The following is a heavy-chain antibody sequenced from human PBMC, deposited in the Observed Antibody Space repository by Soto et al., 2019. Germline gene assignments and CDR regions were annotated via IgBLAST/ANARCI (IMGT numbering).Heavy chain of an antibody. Sequence: QVQLVESGGGVVQPGRSLRLSCAASGFTFSSYGMHWVRQAPGKGLEWVAVISYDGSNKYYADSVKGRFTISRDNSKNTQYLHMNSLKAEVKAGSYYAKDDSIWHPAAFDIWGQGTMVTVSS. J-gene: IGHJ3*02. CDR3: AKDDSIWHPAAFDI. CDR2: ISYDGSNK. V-gene: IGHV3-30*18. CDR1: GFTFSSYG. D-gene: IGHD6-13*01.